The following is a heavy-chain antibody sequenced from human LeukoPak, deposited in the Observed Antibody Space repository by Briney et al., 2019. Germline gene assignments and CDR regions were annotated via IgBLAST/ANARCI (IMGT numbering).Heavy chain of an antibody. Sequence: PGRSLRLSCAASGFTFSSYAMHWVRQAPGKGLEWLAVISYDGSNKYYADSVKGRFTISRDNSKNTPYLQMNSLRAEDTAVYFCARDIAVRGYYYYYGMDVWGQGTTVTVSS. CDR3: ARDIAVRGYYYYYGMDV. V-gene: IGHV3-30-3*01. CDR2: ISYDGSNK. CDR1: GFTFSSYA. D-gene: IGHD3-10*01. J-gene: IGHJ6*02.